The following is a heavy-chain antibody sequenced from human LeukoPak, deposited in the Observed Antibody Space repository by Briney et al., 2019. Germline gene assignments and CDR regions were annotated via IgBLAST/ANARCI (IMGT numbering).Heavy chain of an antibody. CDR2: ISGSGGST. Sequence: GGSLRLSCAASGFTFSSYAMSWVRQAPGKGLEWVSAISGSGGSTYYADSVKGRFSISRDNSKNTLYLQMHSLRAEDTAVYYCAKEDLYGDYAHPEGHWGQGTLVTVSS. V-gene: IGHV3-23*01. CDR3: AKEDLYGDYAHPEGH. CDR1: GFTFSSYA. D-gene: IGHD4-17*01. J-gene: IGHJ1*01.